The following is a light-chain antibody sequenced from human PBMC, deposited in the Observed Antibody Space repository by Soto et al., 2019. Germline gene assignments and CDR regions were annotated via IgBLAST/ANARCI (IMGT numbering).Light chain of an antibody. J-gene: IGKJ2*01. CDR3: QQCYSAPYT. V-gene: IGKV4-1*01. CDR1: QSVFNSSNNKDY. CDR2: WAS. Sequence: DIVMTQSPDSLAVSLGERATINCKSSQSVFNSSNNKDYLAWYQQEPGQPPKLLLYWASTRESGVPDRFGGSGSGTDFTLTITSLQAEDVAVYYCQQCYSAPYTFGQGTRLEIK.